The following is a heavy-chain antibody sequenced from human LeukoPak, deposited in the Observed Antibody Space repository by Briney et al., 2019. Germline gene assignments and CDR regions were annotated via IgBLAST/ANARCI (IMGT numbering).Heavy chain of an antibody. CDR1: GFTVSSSY. V-gene: IGHV3-33*08. Sequence: PGGSLRLSCAASGFTVSSSYMTWVRQAPGKGLEWVAVIWYDGSNKYYVDSVKGRFTISRDNSRDTLYLQMNSLRAEDTAVYYCARDLQTDYFDSWGQGTLVTVSS. CDR3: ARDLQTDYFDS. D-gene: IGHD2-21*02. J-gene: IGHJ4*02. CDR2: IWYDGSNK.